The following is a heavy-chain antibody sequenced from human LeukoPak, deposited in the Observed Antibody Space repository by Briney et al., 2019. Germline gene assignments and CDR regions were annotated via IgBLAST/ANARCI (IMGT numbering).Heavy chain of an antibody. Sequence: GGSLRLSCAASGFTVSSNYMSWVRQAPGKGLEWVSVIYSGGTTYYADSVKGRFTISRDDSKNTLYLQMNSLRGEDTAVYYCARVLSVSYCDSWGQGTLVTVSS. J-gene: IGHJ4*02. D-gene: IGHD2/OR15-2a*01. CDR3: ARVLSVSYCDS. V-gene: IGHV3-53*01. CDR2: IYSGGTT. CDR1: GFTVSSNY.